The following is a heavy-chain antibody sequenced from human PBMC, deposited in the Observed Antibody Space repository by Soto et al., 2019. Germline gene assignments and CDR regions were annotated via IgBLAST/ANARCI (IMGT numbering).Heavy chain of an antibody. CDR2: IYSGGST. Sequence: EVQLVESGGGLVQPGGSLRLSCAASGVTVSSNYMSWVRQAPGTGLEWVSVIYSGGSTYYADSVKGRFTISRDNSKNTSYLQMNSLRAEDTAVYYCARHGYNYGGGYFDYWGQGTLVTVSS. CDR3: ARHGYNYGGGYFDY. J-gene: IGHJ4*02. D-gene: IGHD5-18*01. V-gene: IGHV3-66*04. CDR1: GVTVSSNY.